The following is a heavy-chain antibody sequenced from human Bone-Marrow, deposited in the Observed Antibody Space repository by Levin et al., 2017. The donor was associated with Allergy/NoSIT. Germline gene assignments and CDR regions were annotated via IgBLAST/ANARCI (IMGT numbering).Heavy chain of an antibody. V-gene: IGHV4-30-2*01. D-gene: IGHD3-10*01. CDR2: IYHSGIT. CDR3: ARDGNGSESYYGDAFDI. Sequence: SETLSLTCTVSGGSISSGGYSWSWIRQPPGEGLEWIGYIYHSGITYYNPSLKSRVTISVDRSKNQFSLKLSSVTAADTAVYYCARDGNGSESYYGDAFDIWGQGTMVTVSS. J-gene: IGHJ3*02. CDR1: GGSISSGGYS.